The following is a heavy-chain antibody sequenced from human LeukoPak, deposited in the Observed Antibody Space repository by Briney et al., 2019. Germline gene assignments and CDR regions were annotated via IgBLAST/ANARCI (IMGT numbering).Heavy chain of an antibody. CDR3: ARDGTLGYCTNGVCPG. CDR1: GGSISSSSYY. J-gene: IGHJ4*02. D-gene: IGHD2-8*01. Sequence: SETLSLTCTVSGGSISSSSYYWGWLRQPPGKGLEWIGSIYYSGSTYYNPSLKSRVTISVDTSKNQFSLKLSSVTAADTAVYYCARDGTLGYCTNGVCPGWGQGTLVTVSS. V-gene: IGHV4-39*07. CDR2: IYYSGST.